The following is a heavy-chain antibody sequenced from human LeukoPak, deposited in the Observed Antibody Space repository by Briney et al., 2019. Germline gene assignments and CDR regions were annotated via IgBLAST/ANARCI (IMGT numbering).Heavy chain of an antibody. CDR2: ISGDSRDI. V-gene: IGHV3-11*04. CDR1: GFNPSDSY. D-gene: IGHD3-10*02. Sequence: GGSLRLSCEVSGFNPSDSYMTWMRQTPGRGLEWLAYISGDSRDIYYAASVRGRFTISRDNSKNSLYLQMNSLRAEDTAVYYCAELGITMIGGVWGKGTTVTISS. J-gene: IGHJ6*04. CDR3: AELGITMIGGV.